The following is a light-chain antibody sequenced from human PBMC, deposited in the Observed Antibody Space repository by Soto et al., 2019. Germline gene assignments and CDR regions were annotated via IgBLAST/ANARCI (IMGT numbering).Light chain of an antibody. V-gene: IGLV1-44*01. J-gene: IGLJ3*02. CDR1: SSHIGSNT. Sequence: QSVLTQPPSASGTPGQRGTISCSGSSSHIGSNTVNWYQQFPGTAPRLLIYSNNQRPSGVPDRFSGSKSGTSASLAISGVQSEDEADYFCATWDDSLNGVVFGGGTKLTVL. CDR3: ATWDDSLNGVV. CDR2: SNN.